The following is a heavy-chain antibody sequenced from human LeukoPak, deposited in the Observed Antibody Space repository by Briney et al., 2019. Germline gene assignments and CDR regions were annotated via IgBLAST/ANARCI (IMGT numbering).Heavy chain of an antibody. CDR2: IKQDGSEK. D-gene: IGHD2-2*01. Sequence: GGSLRLSCAATGFTFSNYWMGWVRQAPGKGGEWVANIKQDGSEKYYVDSVNGRFTISRDNAKKSLYLQMNSLRAEDTAVYYCARALDSSSSRYQAFEYWGQGTLVTVSS. V-gene: IGHV3-7*01. J-gene: IGHJ4*02. CDR3: ARALDSSSSRYQAFEY. CDR1: GFTFSNYW.